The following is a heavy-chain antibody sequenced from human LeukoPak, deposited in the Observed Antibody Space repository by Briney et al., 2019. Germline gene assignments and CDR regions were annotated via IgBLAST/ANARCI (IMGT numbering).Heavy chain of an antibody. CDR2: INHSGST. Sequence: SETLSLTCAVYGGSFSGYYWSWIRQPPGKGLEWIGEINHSGSTNYNPSLKSRVTISADTSKNQFSLKLSSVTAAATAVYYCARGPRRAYSSSSGVDYWGQGTLVTVSS. CDR3: ARGPRRAYSSSSGVDY. V-gene: IGHV4-34*01. CDR1: GGSFSGYY. D-gene: IGHD6-6*01. J-gene: IGHJ4*02.